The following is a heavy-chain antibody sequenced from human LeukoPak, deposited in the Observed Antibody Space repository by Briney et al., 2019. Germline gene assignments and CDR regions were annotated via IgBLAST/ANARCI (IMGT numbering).Heavy chain of an antibody. V-gene: IGHV3-23*01. CDR1: GFTFSSYA. D-gene: IGHD6-19*01. Sequence: GGSLRLSCVASGFTFSSYAMSWVRQAPGKGLEWVSATSGSGVTTHYAGSVKGRFSISRDNSKNTLYLEMNSLRAEDTAVYYCLGGTGWIFDYWGQGTLVTVSS. CDR2: TSGSGVTT. J-gene: IGHJ4*02. CDR3: LGGTGWIFDY.